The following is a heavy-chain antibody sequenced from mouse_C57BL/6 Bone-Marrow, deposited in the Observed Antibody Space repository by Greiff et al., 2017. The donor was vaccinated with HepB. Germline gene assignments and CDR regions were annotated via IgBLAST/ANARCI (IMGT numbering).Heavy chain of an antibody. Sequence: VQLKESGPVLVKPGASVKMSCKASGYTFTDYYMNWVKQSHGKSLEWIGVINPYNGGTSYNQKFKGKATLTVDKSSSTAYMELNSLTSEDSAVYYCARTKDWSYAMDYWGQGTSVTVSS. CDR2: INPYNGGT. D-gene: IGHD1-3*01. CDR3: ARTKDWSYAMDY. CDR1: GYTFTDYY. V-gene: IGHV1-19*01. J-gene: IGHJ4*01.